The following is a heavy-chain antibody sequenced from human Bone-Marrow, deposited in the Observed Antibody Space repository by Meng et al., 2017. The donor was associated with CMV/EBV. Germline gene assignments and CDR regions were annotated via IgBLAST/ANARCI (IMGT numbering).Heavy chain of an antibody. CDR3: TADMVRGVIGYDAFDI. Sequence: GESLKISCAASGFTFSGPAMHLVRQASGKGLEWVGRIRSKANRYATAYAASVKGRFTISRDDSKNTAYMKMNSLKTEDTAVYYCTADMVRGVIGYDAFDIWGQGTMVTVSS. D-gene: IGHD3-10*01. CDR1: GFTFSGPA. J-gene: IGHJ3*02. V-gene: IGHV3-73*01. CDR2: IRSKANRYAT.